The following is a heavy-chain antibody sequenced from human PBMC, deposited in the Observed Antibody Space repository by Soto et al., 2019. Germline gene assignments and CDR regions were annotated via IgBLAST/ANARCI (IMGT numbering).Heavy chain of an antibody. Sequence: ASVNLSCKSSGYTFTSYGISRGREGPGQGLEWMVWISAYNGNTNYAQKLQGRVTMTTDTSTSTAYMEMRSLRSDDTAVYYCARAKDRMVRVVQDKGWFDPWGQGTLVTVSS. CDR3: ARAKDRMVRVVQDKGWFDP. CDR1: GYTFTSYG. D-gene: IGHD3-10*01. J-gene: IGHJ5*02. V-gene: IGHV1-18*04. CDR2: ISAYNGNT.